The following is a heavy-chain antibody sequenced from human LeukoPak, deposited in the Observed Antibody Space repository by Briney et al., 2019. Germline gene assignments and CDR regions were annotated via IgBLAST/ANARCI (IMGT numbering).Heavy chain of an antibody. CDR2: ISAYNGNT. Sequence: ASLKVSCKASGYTFTSYGISWVRQAPGQGLEWMGWISAYNGNTNYAQKLQGRVTMTTDTSTSTAYMELRSLRSDDTAVYYCARYCSSTSCYEPPYYYGMDVWGQGTTVTVSS. V-gene: IGHV1-18*01. J-gene: IGHJ6*02. D-gene: IGHD2-2*01. CDR3: ARYCSSTSCYEPPYYYGMDV. CDR1: GYTFTSYG.